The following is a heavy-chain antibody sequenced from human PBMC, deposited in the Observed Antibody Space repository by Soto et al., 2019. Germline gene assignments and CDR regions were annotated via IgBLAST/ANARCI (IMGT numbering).Heavy chain of an antibody. V-gene: IGHV1-3*01. Sequence: ASVKVSCKASGYTFTSYAMHWVRQAPGQRLEWMGWINAGNGNTKYSQKFQGRVTITRDTSASTAYMELSSLRSEDTAVYYCARVRTGGDHYYYYSGMAVWGQGTTVTVSS. J-gene: IGHJ6*02. CDR2: INAGNGNT. CDR3: ARVRTGGDHYYYYSGMAV. D-gene: IGHD2-21*02. CDR1: GYTFTSYA.